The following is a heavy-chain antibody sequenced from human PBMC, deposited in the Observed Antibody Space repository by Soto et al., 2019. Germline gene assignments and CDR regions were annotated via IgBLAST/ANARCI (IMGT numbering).Heavy chain of an antibody. CDR2: ISYDGSNK. V-gene: IGHV3-30-3*01. Sequence: QVQLVESGGGVVQPGRSLRLSCAASGFTFSSYAMHWVRQAPGKGLEWVAVISYDGSNKYYADSVKGRFTISRDNSKNTLYRQMNSLRAEDTAVYYCARDMGELRFDYWGQGTLVTVSS. CDR3: ARDMGELRFDY. CDR1: GFTFSSYA. D-gene: IGHD1-26*01. J-gene: IGHJ4*02.